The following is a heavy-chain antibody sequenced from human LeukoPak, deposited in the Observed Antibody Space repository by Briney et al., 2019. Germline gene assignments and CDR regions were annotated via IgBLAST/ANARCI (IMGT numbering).Heavy chain of an antibody. J-gene: IGHJ4*02. D-gene: IGHD3-16*01. CDR2: IKEDGSEK. CDR1: GFTFRNYW. Sequence: GGSLRLSCAASGFTFRNYWMSWVRQAPGKVLEWVANIKEDGSEKKYVDSVKGRFTVSRDNVKNALFMQMNSLKVEDTAVYYCVRDYVWESHRQFDYWGQGTMVTVSS. V-gene: IGHV3-7*01. CDR3: VRDYVWESHRQFDY.